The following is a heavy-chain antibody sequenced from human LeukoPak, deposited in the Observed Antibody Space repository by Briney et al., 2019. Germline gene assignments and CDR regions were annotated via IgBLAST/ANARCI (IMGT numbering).Heavy chain of an antibody. J-gene: IGHJ4*02. V-gene: IGHV4-34*01. Sequence: SETLSLTCAVYGGSFIGYYWSWIRQPPGKGLEWIGEINRSGSTNYNPSLKSRVTISVDTSKNQFSLKLSSVTAADTAVYYCARRGYSSGWPVDYWGQGTLVTVSS. D-gene: IGHD6-19*01. CDR1: GGSFIGYY. CDR2: INRSGST. CDR3: ARRGYSSGWPVDY.